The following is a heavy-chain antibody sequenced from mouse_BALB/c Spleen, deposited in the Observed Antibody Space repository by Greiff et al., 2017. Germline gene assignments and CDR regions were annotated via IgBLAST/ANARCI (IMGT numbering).Heavy chain of an antibody. CDR1: GYTFTSYW. CDR2: INPSTGYT. CDR3: ARGDGNYPWFAY. Sequence: QVQLKESGAELAKPGASVKMSCKASGYTFTSYWMHWVKQRPGQGLEWIGYINPSTGYTEYNQKFKDKATLTADKSSSTAYMQLSSLTSEDSAVYYCARGDGNYPWFAYWGQGTLVTVSA. D-gene: IGHD2-1*01. V-gene: IGHV1-7*01. J-gene: IGHJ3*01.